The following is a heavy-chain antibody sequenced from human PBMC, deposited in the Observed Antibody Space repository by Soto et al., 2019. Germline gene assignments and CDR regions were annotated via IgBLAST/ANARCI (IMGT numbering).Heavy chain of an antibody. V-gene: IGHV3-23*01. Sequence: GGSLRLSCAASRFDFSSYAMSWVRQAPGKGLECISLISGTGVPTLYAESVKGRFSVSRDNSKDTLFLEMNNLGVDDTAMYYCAKSFCSSSSCFFLWVDPWGPGNLVTVSS. CDR1: RFDFSSYA. CDR2: ISGTGVPT. J-gene: IGHJ5*02. CDR3: AKSFCSSSSCFFLWVDP. D-gene: IGHD2-2*01.